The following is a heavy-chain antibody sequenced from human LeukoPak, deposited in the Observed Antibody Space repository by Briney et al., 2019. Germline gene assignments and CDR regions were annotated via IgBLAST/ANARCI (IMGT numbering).Heavy chain of an antibody. D-gene: IGHD6-13*01. CDR2: INHSGST. V-gene: IGHV4-34*01. CDR3: ARVRGQQLVSYYYYGMDV. Sequence: PSETLSLTCAVYGGSFSGYYWSWIRQPPGKGLEWIGEINHSGSTNYNPSLKSRVTISVDTSKNQFSLKLSSVTAADTAVYYCARVRGQQLVSYYYYGMDVWGQGTTVTVSS. J-gene: IGHJ6*02. CDR1: GGSFSGYY.